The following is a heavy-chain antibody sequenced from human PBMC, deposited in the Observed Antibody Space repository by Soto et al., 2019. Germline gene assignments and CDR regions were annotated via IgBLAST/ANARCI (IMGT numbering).Heavy chain of an antibody. Sequence: QVQLVESGGGVVQPGRSLRLSCAASGFTFSRYTMHWVRQAPGKGLEWVAVTSYDGSTKYYADSVKGRFTISRDNNNNTLFLQVNSLRTEDTAVYYCAKDGGFDYGFGYFDLWGRGTLVTVSS. V-gene: IGHV3-30-3*01. J-gene: IGHJ2*01. CDR2: TSYDGSTK. D-gene: IGHD4-17*01. CDR3: AKDGGFDYGFGYFDL. CDR1: GFTFSRYT.